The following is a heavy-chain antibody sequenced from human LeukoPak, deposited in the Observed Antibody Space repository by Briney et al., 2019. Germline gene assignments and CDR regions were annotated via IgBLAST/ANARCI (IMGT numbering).Heavy chain of an antibody. V-gene: IGHV3-74*01. J-gene: IGHJ4*02. D-gene: IGHD6-19*01. Sequence: GGSLRLSCAASGFTFSSYWMHWVRQDPGKGLVWVSHINNDGSITNYADSVKGRFTISRDNAKNTLYLQMNNLRVEDTAVYYCARGSVASAWYYFDYWGQGTLVTVSS. CDR3: ARGSVASAWYYFDY. CDR1: GFTFSSYW. CDR2: INNDGSIT.